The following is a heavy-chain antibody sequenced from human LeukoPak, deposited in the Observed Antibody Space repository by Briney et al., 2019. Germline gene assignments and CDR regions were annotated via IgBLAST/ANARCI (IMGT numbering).Heavy chain of an antibody. V-gene: IGHV4-59*01. D-gene: IGHD3-10*01. CDR1: AGPISSYY. CDR2: IYYIGST. Sequence: SETLSLTCTVSAGPISSYYWSWIRRPPGKGLEWIGFIYYIGSTNYNPSLKSRVTMSLDTSKTQFSLKLSSVTAVDTAVYYCAGGGGWFDSWGQGTLVAVSS. CDR3: AGGGGWFDS. J-gene: IGHJ5*01.